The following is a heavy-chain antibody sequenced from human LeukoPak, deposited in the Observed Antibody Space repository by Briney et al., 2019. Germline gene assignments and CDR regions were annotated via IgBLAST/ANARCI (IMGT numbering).Heavy chain of an antibody. CDR2: ISSSSSYI. D-gene: IGHD2-15*01. CDR3: ARDKGYCSGGSCYWDY. J-gene: IGHJ4*02. CDR1: GFTFSSYS. Sequence: GGSLRLSCAASGFTFSSYSMNWVRQAPGKGLEWVSSISSSSSYIYYADSAKGRFTISRDNAKNSLYLQMNSLRAEDTAVYYCARDKGYCSGGSCYWDYWGQGALVTVSS. V-gene: IGHV3-21*01.